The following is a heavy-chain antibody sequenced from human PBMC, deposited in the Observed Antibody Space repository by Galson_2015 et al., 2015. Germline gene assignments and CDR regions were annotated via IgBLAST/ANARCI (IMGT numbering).Heavy chain of an antibody. D-gene: IGHD2-8*01. Sequence: PLSLTCTVSGGSISSGDYYWSWVRQHPGKGLEWFGYIYYSGSTRYDPSLKSRRTMATDTPKNQFSLNLSSVTAADTAAYHCARTHYCTNGGCYFRWFDPSFQGTLVPASS. CDR2: IYYSGST. J-gene: IGHJ5*02. V-gene: IGHV4-31*03. CDR1: GGSISSGDYY. CDR3: ARTHYCTNGGCYFRWFDP.